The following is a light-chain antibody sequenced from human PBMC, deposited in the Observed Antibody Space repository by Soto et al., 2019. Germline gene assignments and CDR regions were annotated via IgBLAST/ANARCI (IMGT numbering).Light chain of an antibody. CDR1: QTISSSF. CDR3: HQFGSSPLDT. CDR2: RAS. J-gene: IGKJ3*01. V-gene: IGKV3-20*01. Sequence: EIVLTQSPGTLSLSPGERATLSCRASQTISSSFLAWYQQKPGQAPRLLIYRASRRAPGIPDRFSGSGSWTDFTLTLSSLEPEDLAVYYCHQFGSSPLDTFVPATKVEIK.